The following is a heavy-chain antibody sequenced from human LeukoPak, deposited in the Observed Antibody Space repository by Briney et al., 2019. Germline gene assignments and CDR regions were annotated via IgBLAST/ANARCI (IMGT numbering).Heavy chain of an antibody. CDR2: INPNSGGT. D-gene: IGHD5-24*01. J-gene: IGHJ4*02. CDR1: GYTFTGYY. V-gene: IGHV1-2*02. Sequence: SVKVSCKASGYTFTGYYMHWVRQAPGQGLEWMGWINPNSGGTNYAQKFQGRVTMTRDTSISTAYMELSRLRSDDTAVYYCARDGWLRDGYNFNYWGQGTLVTVSS. CDR3: ARDGWLRDGYNFNY.